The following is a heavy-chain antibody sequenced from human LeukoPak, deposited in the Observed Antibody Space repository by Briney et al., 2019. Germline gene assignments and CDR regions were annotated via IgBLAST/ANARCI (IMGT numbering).Heavy chain of an antibody. D-gene: IGHD4-17*01. CDR2: IKSDGSST. CDR1: GFSFSNYW. Sequence: PGGSLRLSCVVSGFSFSNYWMHWVRQAPGKGLVWVSRIKSDGSSTTYADSVKGRVTISRDNAKNTLYLEMNSLRAEDTAVYYCARASTAVTTRDYFDYWGQGTLVTVSS. V-gene: IGHV3-74*01. J-gene: IGHJ4*02. CDR3: ARASTAVTTRDYFDY.